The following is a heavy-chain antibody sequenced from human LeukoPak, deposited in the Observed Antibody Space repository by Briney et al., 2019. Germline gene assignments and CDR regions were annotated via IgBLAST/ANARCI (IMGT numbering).Heavy chain of an antibody. CDR2: INHSGST. CDR3: AKSRRDYYYYYYMDV. CDR1: GGSFSGYY. J-gene: IGHJ6*03. V-gene: IGHV4-34*01. Sequence: SETLSLTCTVYGGSFSGYYWSWIRQPPGKGLEWIGEINHSGSTNYNPSLKSRVTISVDTSKNQFSLKLSSVTAADTAVYYCAKSRRDYYYYYYMDVWGKGTTVTVSS.